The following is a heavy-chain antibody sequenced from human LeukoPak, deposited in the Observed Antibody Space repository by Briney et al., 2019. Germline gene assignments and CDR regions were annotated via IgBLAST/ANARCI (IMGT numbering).Heavy chain of an antibody. CDR1: GFTFNDYH. D-gene: IGHD1-1*01. V-gene: IGHV3-48*03. CDR3: ARDSASIGHNDAFDT. J-gene: IGHJ3*02. CDR2: ISGNSATI. Sequence: GGSLRLSCAASGFTFNDYHMNWVRQAPGKGLEWVSYISGNSATIYYAGSVEGRFTISRDNAKNSLYLQMNSLRAEDTAVYYCARDSASIGHNDAFDTWGQGTMVTVFS.